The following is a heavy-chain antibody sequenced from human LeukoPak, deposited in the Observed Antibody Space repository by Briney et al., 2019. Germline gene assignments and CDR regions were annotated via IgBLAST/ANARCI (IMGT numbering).Heavy chain of an antibody. D-gene: IGHD3-22*01. Sequence: SVKVSCKASGYTFTHHGISWVRQAPGQGLEWMGGIIPIFGTANYAQKFQGRVTITADESTSTAYMELSSLRAEDTAVYYCARGPDSSGYNSEYSFEYWGQGTLVTVSS. CDR3: ARGPDSSGYNSEYSFEY. J-gene: IGHJ4*02. V-gene: IGHV1-69*13. CDR2: IIPIFGTA. CDR1: GYTFTHHG.